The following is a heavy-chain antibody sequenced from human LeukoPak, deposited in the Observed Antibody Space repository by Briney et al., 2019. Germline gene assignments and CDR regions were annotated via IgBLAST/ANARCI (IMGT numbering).Heavy chain of an antibody. Sequence: GGSLRLPCAVSGFTFSSSWMHWVRQAPGKGLVWVSRICPDGTVTNYADSVKARFIISRDNARNTVYLQMNSLRVEDTAVYYCVRDFRSADYWGQGTLVTVSS. V-gene: IGHV3-74*01. CDR1: GFTFSSSW. CDR3: VRDFRSADY. J-gene: IGHJ4*02. CDR2: ICPDGTVT.